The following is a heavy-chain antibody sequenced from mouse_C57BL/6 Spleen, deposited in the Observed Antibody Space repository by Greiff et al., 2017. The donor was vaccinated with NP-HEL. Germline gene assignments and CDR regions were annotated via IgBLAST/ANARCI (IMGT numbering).Heavy chain of an antibody. CDR3: TRRAVVATRYFDV. J-gene: IGHJ1*03. V-gene: IGHV1-15*01. CDR1: GYTFTDYE. D-gene: IGHD1-1*01. CDR2: IDPETGGT. Sequence: QVQLQQSGAELVRPGASVTLSRKASGYTFTDYEMHWVKQTPVHGLEWIGAIDPETGGTAYNQKFKGKAILTADKSSSTAYMELRSLTSEDSAVYYCTRRAVVATRYFDVWGTGTTVTVSS.